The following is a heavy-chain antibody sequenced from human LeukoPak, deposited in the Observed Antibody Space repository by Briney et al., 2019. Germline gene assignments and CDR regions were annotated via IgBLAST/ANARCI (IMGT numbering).Heavy chain of an antibody. Sequence: PSETLSLTCTVSGGSISSSGYYWGWIRQPPGKGLEWIGSCYYSGSTFYNPSLKSRLTISVDTSKNQFSLKLSSVTAADTAVYFCVLERGYYGDWGQGTLVTVSS. J-gene: IGHJ4*02. D-gene: IGHD3-10*01. CDR2: CYYSGST. CDR3: VLERGYYGD. V-gene: IGHV4-39*01. CDR1: GGSISSSGYY.